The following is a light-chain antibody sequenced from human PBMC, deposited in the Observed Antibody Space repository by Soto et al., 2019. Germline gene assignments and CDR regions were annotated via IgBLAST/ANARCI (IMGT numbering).Light chain of an antibody. CDR3: QQYNSYSPSYT. Sequence: DIQMPQSPSTLSASVGDRVTITCRASQSISSWLAWYQQKPGKAPKLLIYKASSLESGVPSRFSVSGSGTEFTLTISSLQPDDFATYYCQQYNSYSPSYTFGQGTKLESK. J-gene: IGKJ2*01. CDR2: KAS. CDR1: QSISSW. V-gene: IGKV1-5*03.